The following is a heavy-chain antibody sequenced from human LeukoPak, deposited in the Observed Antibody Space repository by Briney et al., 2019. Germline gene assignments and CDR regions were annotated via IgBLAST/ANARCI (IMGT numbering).Heavy chain of an antibody. CDR2: ISGSGGST. V-gene: IGHV3-23*01. Sequence: GGSLRLSCAASGFTFSSYAMSWVRQAPGKGLEWVSAISGSGGSTYYADSVKGRFTISRDNSKNTLYLQMNSLRAEDTAVYYCAKYSRVVVVPAAILDYWGQGTLVTVSS. CDR1: GFTFSSYA. J-gene: IGHJ4*02. D-gene: IGHD2-2*01. CDR3: AKYSRVVVVPAAILDY.